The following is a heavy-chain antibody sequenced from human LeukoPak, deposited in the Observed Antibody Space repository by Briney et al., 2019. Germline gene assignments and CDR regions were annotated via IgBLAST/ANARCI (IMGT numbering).Heavy chain of an antibody. J-gene: IGHJ4*02. CDR3: ARAPYVYSGHHDY. CDR2: ISSSSYI. V-gene: IGHV3-21*01. Sequence: GGSLRLSCAASGFTISSYSMNWDRQAPGKGLEWVSSISSSSYIYYADSVKGRFTISRDNAKNSLYLQMNSLRAEDTAVYYCARAPYVYSGHHDYWGQGTLVTVSS. D-gene: IGHD3-16*01. CDR1: GFTISSYS.